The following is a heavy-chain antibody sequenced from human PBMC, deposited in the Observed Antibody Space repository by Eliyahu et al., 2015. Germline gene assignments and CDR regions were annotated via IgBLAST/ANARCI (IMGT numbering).Heavy chain of an antibody. V-gene: IGHV3-30*02. D-gene: IGHD3-3*01. CDR1: XFTFXSXX. J-gene: IGHJ6*02. CDR3: AKKLLEWSPRENYGMDV. CDR2: IRYDGSNK. Sequence: QVQLVESGGGVVQPGGSLRLSXAASXFTFXSXXMHWVRQAXGKGLEWVAFIRYDGSNKYYADSVKGRFTISRDNSKNTLYLQMNSLRAEDTAVYYCAKKLLEWSPRENYGMDVWGQGTTVTVSS.